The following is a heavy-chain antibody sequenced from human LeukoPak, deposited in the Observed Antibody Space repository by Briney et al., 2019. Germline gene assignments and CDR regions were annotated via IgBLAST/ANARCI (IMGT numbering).Heavy chain of an antibody. CDR2: ISGSGGST. V-gene: IGHV3-23*01. Sequence: QPGGSLRLSCAASGFTFSSYAMSWVRQAPGKGLEWVSAISGSGGSTYYADSVKGRFTISRDNAKNSLYLQMDSLRAEDTALYYCAKDTARLYYYYGMDVWGQGTTVTVSS. D-gene: IGHD6-6*01. CDR1: GFTFSSYA. J-gene: IGHJ6*02. CDR3: AKDTARLYYYYGMDV.